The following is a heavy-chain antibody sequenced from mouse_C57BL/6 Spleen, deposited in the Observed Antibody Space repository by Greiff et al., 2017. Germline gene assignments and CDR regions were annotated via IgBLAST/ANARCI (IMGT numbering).Heavy chain of an antibody. CDR3: ARKYYCSSYPLFAY. CDR2: IDPNSGGT. Sequence: VQLQQPGAELVKPGASVKLSCKASGYTFTSYWMHWVKQRPGRGLEWIGRIDPNSGGTKYNEKFKSKATLTVDKTSSTAYMQLSSLTSEGSAVYYGARKYYCSSYPLFAYWGQGTLVTVAA. V-gene: IGHV1-72*01. CDR1: GYTFTSYW. J-gene: IGHJ3*01. D-gene: IGHD1-1*01.